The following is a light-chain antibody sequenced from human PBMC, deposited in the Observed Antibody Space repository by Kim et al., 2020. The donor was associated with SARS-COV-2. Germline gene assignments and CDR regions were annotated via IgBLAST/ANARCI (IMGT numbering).Light chain of an antibody. V-gene: IGKV1-5*03. Sequence: DIQMTQSPSSLSASVGDRVTITCRASQSITNWLAWYQQKPGKVPKLLIYAASTLESGVPSRFSGSGSGTEFTLTISSLHPDDFATYYCQQYSRSSPPFGGGTKVDIK. CDR1: QSITNW. CDR2: AAS. J-gene: IGKJ4*02. CDR3: QQYSRSSPP.